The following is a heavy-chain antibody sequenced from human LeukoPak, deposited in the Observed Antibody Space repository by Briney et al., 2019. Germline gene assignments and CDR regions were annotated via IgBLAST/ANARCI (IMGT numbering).Heavy chain of an antibody. CDR3: ATYTAIPSYGAFDI. CDR2: ISGSGGST. J-gene: IGHJ3*02. V-gene: IGHV3-23*01. D-gene: IGHD5-18*01. Sequence: GGSLRLSCAASRFTFSSYAMSWVRQAPGKGLEWVSAISGSGGSTYYADSVKGRFTISRDNSKNTLYLQMNSLRAEDTAVYYCATYTAIPSYGAFDIWGQGTMVTVSS. CDR1: RFTFSSYA.